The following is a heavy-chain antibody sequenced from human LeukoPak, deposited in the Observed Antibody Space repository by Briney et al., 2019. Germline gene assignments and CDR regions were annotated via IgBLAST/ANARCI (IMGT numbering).Heavy chain of an antibody. CDR3: ARYSSSSNFDY. CDR2: INSDGSST. CDR1: GFTFSSYW. Sequence: PGGSLRLSCAASGFTFSSYWMRWVRHAPGKGLVWVSRINSDGSSTTYAASVKGRFTISRDNAKNTLYLQMNSLRAEDTAVYYCARYSSSSNFDYWGQGTLVTVSS. V-gene: IGHV3-74*01. D-gene: IGHD6-6*01. J-gene: IGHJ4*02.